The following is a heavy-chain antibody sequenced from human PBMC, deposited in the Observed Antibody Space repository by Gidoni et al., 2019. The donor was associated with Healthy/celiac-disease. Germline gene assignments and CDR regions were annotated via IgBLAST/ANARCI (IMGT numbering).Heavy chain of an antibody. J-gene: IGHJ6*02. CDR3: ARDGYPVRTIFGVVTTYYYYGMDV. Sequence: EVQLVDSGGALVKPGVSLSLSCAASGFPFSSYSMNWVRQAPEKGLEWVSSISSSSSYIYYADSVKGRFTISRDNAKNSLYLQMNSLRAEDTAVYYCARDGYPVRTIFGVVTTYYYYGMDVWGQGTTVTVSS. D-gene: IGHD3-3*01. CDR1: GFPFSSYS. V-gene: IGHV3-21*01. CDR2: ISSSSSYI.